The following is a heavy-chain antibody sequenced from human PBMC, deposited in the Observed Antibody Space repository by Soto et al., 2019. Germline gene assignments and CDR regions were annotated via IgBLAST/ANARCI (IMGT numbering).Heavy chain of an antibody. Sequence: GGSLRLSCAASGFTFSSYAMSWVRQAPGKGLEWVSAISGSGGSTYYADSVKGRFTISRDNSKSTLYLQMNSLRAEDTAVYYCAKGGYYDFWSGYYLDYWGQGTLVTVSS. J-gene: IGHJ4*02. CDR3: AKGGYYDFWSGYYLDY. V-gene: IGHV3-23*01. CDR1: GFTFSSYA. CDR2: ISGSGGST. D-gene: IGHD3-3*01.